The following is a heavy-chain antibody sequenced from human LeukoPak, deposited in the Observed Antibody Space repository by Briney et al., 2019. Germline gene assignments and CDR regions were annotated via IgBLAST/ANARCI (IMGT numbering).Heavy chain of an antibody. CDR3: AKGRALEVVAAFNY. CDR2: ISGSGANT. D-gene: IGHD2-15*01. V-gene: IGHV3-23*01. Sequence: RGSLRLSCAASGFTFSIYAMGWVRQAPGKGVEWVSAISGSGANTYYADSVKGRFTLSRDNSKNTLYLQMNTLRTDDTAVYYCAKGRALEVVAAFNYWGQGTVVTVSS. CDR1: GFTFSIYA. J-gene: IGHJ4*02.